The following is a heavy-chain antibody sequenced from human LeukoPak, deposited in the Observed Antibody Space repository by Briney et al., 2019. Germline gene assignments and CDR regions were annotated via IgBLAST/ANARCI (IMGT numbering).Heavy chain of an antibody. J-gene: IGHJ1*01. CDR2: LSGSGGST. V-gene: IGHV3-23*01. CDR1: GFTFSSYA. CDR3: ARGSDLKYFQY. Sequence: PGGSLRLSCAASGFTFSSYAMSWVRQAPGKGREWVSTLSGSGGSTFYADSVKGRFTISRDNSKNSLYLQMNSLRAEDTAVYYCARGSDLKYFQYWGQGTLVTVSS.